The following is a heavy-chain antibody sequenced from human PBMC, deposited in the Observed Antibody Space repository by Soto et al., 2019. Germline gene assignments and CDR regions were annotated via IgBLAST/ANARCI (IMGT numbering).Heavy chain of an antibody. V-gene: IGHV1-46*01. CDR3: ARAPNWNDGDYWFDP. D-gene: IGHD1-20*01. CDR1: GYTFPSYY. J-gene: IGHJ5*02. CDR2: INPSGGST. Sequence: ASVKVSWKASGYTFPSYYMHWVRQAPGLGLEWMGIINPSGGSTSYAQKFQGRVTMTRDTSTSTVYMELSSLRSEDTAVYYCARAPNWNDGDYWFDPWGQGTLVTVSS.